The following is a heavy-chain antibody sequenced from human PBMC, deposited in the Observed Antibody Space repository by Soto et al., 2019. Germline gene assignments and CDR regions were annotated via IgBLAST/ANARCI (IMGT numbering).Heavy chain of an antibody. J-gene: IGHJ4*02. CDR3: ARLVPWIQLWSFDY. CDR1: GGSISTSSYY. D-gene: IGHD5-18*01. CDR2: IYYSGST. V-gene: IGHV4-39*01. Sequence: PSETLSLTCTVSGGSISTSSYYWGWIRQPPGKGLEWIGSIYYSGSTYYNPSLKSRVTISVDTSKNQFSLKLSSVTAADTAVYYCARLVPWIQLWSFDYWGQGTLVTVSS.